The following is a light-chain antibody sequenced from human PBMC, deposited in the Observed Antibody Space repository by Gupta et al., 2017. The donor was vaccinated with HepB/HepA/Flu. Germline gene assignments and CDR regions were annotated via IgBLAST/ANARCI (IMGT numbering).Light chain of an antibody. CDR3: QQRSNWPPNT. CDR1: QSVSSY. Sequence: ELVLTHSPATLSLSPRERATLSCRASQSVSSYLAWYQQKPGQAPRLLIYDASNRATGIPARFSGSGGWTEVSLTISSREPEDFAVYYCQQRSNWPPNTFGRGTKVEIK. CDR2: DAS. J-gene: IGKJ4*01. V-gene: IGKV3-11*01.